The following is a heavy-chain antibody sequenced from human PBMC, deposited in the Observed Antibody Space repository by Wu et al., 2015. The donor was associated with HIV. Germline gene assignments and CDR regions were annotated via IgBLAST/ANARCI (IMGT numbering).Heavy chain of an antibody. CDR3: ARFDPQLGISRAHPYYMDV. J-gene: IGHJ6*03. CDR1: GYTFSNYG. CDR2: IVPFFGKA. Sequence: QVQLVQSGAEVKKPGSSVKVSCEASGYTFSNYGISWVRQAPGQGLEWMGGIVPFFGKADYAQKFQGKFTITADESTRIAYMELSSLRFDDTAVYYCARFDPQLGISRAHPYYMDVWGKGTTVIVSS. V-gene: IGHV1-69*12. D-gene: IGHD7-27*01.